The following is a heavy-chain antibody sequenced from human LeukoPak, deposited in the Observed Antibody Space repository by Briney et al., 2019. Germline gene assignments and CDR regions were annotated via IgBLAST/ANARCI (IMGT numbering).Heavy chain of an antibody. CDR3: AREGGSYSNAWYLLDY. D-gene: IGHD6-19*01. J-gene: IGHJ4*02. CDR1: GFTFSNYE. Sequence: PGGSLRLSCAGSGFTFSNYEMNWVRQAPGKGLEWVSYISSGGTTIYYADSVRGRFTISRDNAKNSLYLQMDSLRAEDTAIHYCAREGGSYSNAWYLLDYWGQGALVTVSS. V-gene: IGHV3-48*03. CDR2: ISSGGTTI.